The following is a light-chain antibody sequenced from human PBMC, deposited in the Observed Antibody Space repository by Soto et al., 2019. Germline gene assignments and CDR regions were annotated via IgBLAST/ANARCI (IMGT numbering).Light chain of an antibody. V-gene: IGLV7-46*01. CDR1: TGPATRGHY. Sequence: QAVVTQEPSLTVSPGGKVTPTFGSSTGPATRGHYPYGLHQKAAQAPRTLIYVTSNKHSWTPARFSGSLLGGKAALTLSGAQPEDEADYYCLLSFHGASVSVVFGGGTKLTVL. CDR3: LLSFHGASVSVV. CDR2: VTS. J-gene: IGLJ2*01.